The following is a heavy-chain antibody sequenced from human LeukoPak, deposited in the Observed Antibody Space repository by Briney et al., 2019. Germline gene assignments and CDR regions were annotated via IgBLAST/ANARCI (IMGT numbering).Heavy chain of an antibody. Sequence: ASVKVSCKASTYKLSDYGISWVRQAPGQGLEWMGWISGDSSNTKYTQKLQGRGTMSTDTFTSTAFMELTSLRSDDTAVYYCARIFCSSSNCYSRGMDVWGKGTTVTVSS. J-gene: IGHJ6*04. CDR3: ARIFCSSSNCYSRGMDV. CDR1: TYKLSDYG. CDR2: ISGDSSNT. D-gene: IGHD2-2*01. V-gene: IGHV1-18*01.